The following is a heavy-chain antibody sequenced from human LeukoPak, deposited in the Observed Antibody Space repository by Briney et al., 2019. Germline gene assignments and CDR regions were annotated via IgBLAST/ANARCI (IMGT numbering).Heavy chain of an antibody. Sequence: PGGSLRLSCAASGFTFSSYAMSWVRQAPGKGLEWVSAISGSGDSTYYGDSVKGRFTISRDNSKNTLYLQMNSLRAEDTAVYYCAKTRPLDSSSWLHWDYWGQGTLVTVSS. D-gene: IGHD6-13*01. CDR2: ISGSGDST. CDR3: AKTRPLDSSSWLHWDY. J-gene: IGHJ4*02. CDR1: GFTFSSYA. V-gene: IGHV3-23*01.